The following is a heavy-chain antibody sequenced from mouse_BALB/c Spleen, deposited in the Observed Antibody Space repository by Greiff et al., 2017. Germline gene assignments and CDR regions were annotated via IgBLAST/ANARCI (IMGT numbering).Heavy chain of an antibody. Sequence: QVQLQQPGAELVRPGASVKLSCKASGYTFTSYWINWVKQRPGQGLEWIGNIYPSDSYTNYNQKFKDKATLTVDKSSSTAYMQLSSPTSEDSAVYYCTRDYYGYYAMDYWGQGTSVTVSS. CDR3: TRDYYGYYAMDY. J-gene: IGHJ4*01. CDR2: IYPSDSYT. D-gene: IGHD1-2*01. CDR1: GYTFTSYW. V-gene: IGHV1-69*02.